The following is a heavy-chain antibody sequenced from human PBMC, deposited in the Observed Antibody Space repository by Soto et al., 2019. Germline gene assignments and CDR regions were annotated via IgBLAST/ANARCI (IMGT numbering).Heavy chain of an antibody. Sequence: EVQLVESGGDLVQPGGSLRLSCAASGFTFSSYDFHWVRQAAGKGLEWVSGIGTAGDTYYAGSVKGRFIMSRENAKNSLYLQMNSPRAWDTAVYYCTRGADGFDYWGQGTLVTVSS. CDR1: GFTFSSYD. D-gene: IGHD3-16*01. V-gene: IGHV3-13*01. CDR3: TRGADGFDY. CDR2: IGTAGDT. J-gene: IGHJ4*02.